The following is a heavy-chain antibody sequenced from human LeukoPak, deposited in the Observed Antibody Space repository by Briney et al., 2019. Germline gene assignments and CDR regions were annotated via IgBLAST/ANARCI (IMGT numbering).Heavy chain of an antibody. CDR1: GCTFSSYA. CDR3: ARVGGDGYNYFDY. D-gene: IGHD5-24*01. Sequence: SVKVSCKASGCTFSSYAISWVRQAPGQGLEWMGGIIPIFGTANYAQKFQGRVTITTDESTSTAYMELSSLRSEDTAVYYCARVGGDGYNYFDYWGQGTLVTVSS. V-gene: IGHV1-69*05. CDR2: IIPIFGTA. J-gene: IGHJ4*02.